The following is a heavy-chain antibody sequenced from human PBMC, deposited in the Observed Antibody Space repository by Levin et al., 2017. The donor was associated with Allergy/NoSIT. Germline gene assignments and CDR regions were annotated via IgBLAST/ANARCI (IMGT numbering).Heavy chain of an antibody. J-gene: IGHJ5*02. CDR2: IIPIFGTA. Sequence: GASVKVSCKASGGTFSSYAISWVRQAPGQGLEWMGGIIPIFGTANYAQKFQGRVTITADESTSTAYMELSSLRSEDTAVYYCARVRGSSSLYNWFDPWGQGTLVTVSS. CDR3: ARVRGSSSLYNWFDP. CDR1: GGTFSSYA. V-gene: IGHV1-69*13. D-gene: IGHD6-13*01.